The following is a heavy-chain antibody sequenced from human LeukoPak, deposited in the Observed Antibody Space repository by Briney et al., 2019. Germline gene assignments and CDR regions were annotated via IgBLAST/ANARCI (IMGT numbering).Heavy chain of an antibody. CDR2: IKQEGSEK. Sequence: PGGSLRLSCEASGFTFRSYWMSWVRQAPGKGLEWVANIKQEGSEKYYVDTVKGRFTISRDNAKKSLYLQMNSLRAEDTAVYYCARDGLPFDYWGQGTLVTVSS. J-gene: IGHJ4*02. CDR1: GFTFRSYW. V-gene: IGHV3-7*03. CDR3: ARDGLPFDY.